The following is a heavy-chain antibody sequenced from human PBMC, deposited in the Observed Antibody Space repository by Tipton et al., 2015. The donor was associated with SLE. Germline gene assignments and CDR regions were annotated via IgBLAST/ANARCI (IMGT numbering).Heavy chain of an antibody. Sequence: SLRLSCAASGFTFSSYAMHWVRQAPGKGLEWVSYISSSGSTIYYADSVKGRFTISRDNAKNSLYLQMNSLRAEDTAVYYCARDSRAARYYFDYWGQGTLVTVSS. CDR2: ISSSGSTI. CDR3: ARDSRAARYYFDY. J-gene: IGHJ4*02. CDR1: GFTFSSYA. D-gene: IGHD6-6*01. V-gene: IGHV3-48*03.